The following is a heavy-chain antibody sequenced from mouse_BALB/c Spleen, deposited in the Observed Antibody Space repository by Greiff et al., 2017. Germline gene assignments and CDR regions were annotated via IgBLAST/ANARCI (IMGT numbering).Heavy chain of an antibody. CDR3: ARDTTTSAMDY. CDR1: GFTFTDYY. Sequence: EVKLMESGGGLVQPGGSLRLSCATSGFTFTDYYMSWVRQPPGKALEWLGFIRNKANGYTTEYSASVKGRFTISRDNSQSILYLQMNTLRAEDSATYYCARDTTTSAMDYWGQGTSVTVSS. J-gene: IGHJ4*01. V-gene: IGHV7-3*02. D-gene: IGHD1-1*01. CDR2: IRNKANGYTT.